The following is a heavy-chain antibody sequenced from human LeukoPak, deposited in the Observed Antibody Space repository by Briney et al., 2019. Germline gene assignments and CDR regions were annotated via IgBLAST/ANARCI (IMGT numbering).Heavy chain of an antibody. CDR2: ISDSGGST. J-gene: IGHJ6*02. CDR1: GFPFSSYA. V-gene: IGHV3-64D*09. D-gene: IGHD2-15*01. Sequence: GGSLRLSCSASGFPFSSYAMHCVRQAPGKGLEYVSAISDSGGSTYYADSVKGRFTISRDNSKNTLYLQMSSLRAEDTAVYFCVRGYSFGPYGMDVWGQGTTVTVSS. CDR3: VRGYSFGPYGMDV.